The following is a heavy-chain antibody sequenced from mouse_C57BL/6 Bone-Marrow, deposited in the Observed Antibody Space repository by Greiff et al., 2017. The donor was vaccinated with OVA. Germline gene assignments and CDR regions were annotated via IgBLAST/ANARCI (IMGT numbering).Heavy chain of an antibody. CDR2: ISSGGSYT. J-gene: IGHJ2*01. V-gene: IGHV5-6*01. D-gene: IGHD1-1*02. CDR3: ARQGRVAPFDY. CDR1: GFTFSSYG. Sequence: EVHLVESGGDLVKPGGSLKLSCAASGFTFSSYGMSWVRQTPDKRLEWVATISSGGSYTYYTDSVKGRFTISRDNAKNTLYLQMSSLKSEDTAMYYCARQGRVAPFDYWGQGTTLTVSS.